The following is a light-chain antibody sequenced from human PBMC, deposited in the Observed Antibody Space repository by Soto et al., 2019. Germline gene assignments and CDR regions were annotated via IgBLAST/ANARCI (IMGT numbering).Light chain of an antibody. CDR2: EGS. J-gene: IGLJ2*01. V-gene: IGLV2-23*01. CDR3: CSYAGSSTYVV. Sequence: LTQPASVSGSPGQSITISCTGTSSDVGSYNLVSWYQQHPGKAPKLMIYEGSKRPSGVSNRFSGSKSGNTASLTISGLQAEDEADYYCCSYAGSSTYVVFGGGTKVTVL. CDR1: SSDVGSYNL.